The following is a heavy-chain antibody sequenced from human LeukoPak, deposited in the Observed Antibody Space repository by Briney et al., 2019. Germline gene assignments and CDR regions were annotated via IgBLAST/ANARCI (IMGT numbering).Heavy chain of an antibody. V-gene: IGHV3-7*01. CDR2: INQGGSEK. J-gene: IGHJ4*02. CDR1: GLTFSTYW. Sequence: GGSLRLSCAASGLTFSTYWISWVRQAPGKGLEWVANINQGGSEKHYADSMRGRFTISRDNAKNSLFLEMNSLRAEDTAVYFCARDLYYFESIGYYASDFWGQGTLVTVSS. CDR3: ARDLYYFESIGYYASDF. D-gene: IGHD3-22*01.